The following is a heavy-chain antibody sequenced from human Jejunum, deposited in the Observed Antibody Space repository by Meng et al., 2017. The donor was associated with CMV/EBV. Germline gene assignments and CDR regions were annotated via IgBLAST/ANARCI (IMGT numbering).Heavy chain of an antibody. V-gene: IGHV4-59*01. CDR1: GGSISGYY. CDR2: IYYTGGT. D-gene: IGHD2-15*01. J-gene: IGHJ5*02. CDR3: ARVRGGFDP. Sequence: LSLTCTVSGGSISGYYWSWIRQPPGKGLEWVGYIYYTGGTNYNPSLESRATISLDRTESQFSLKLTSVTPADTAVYYCARVRGGFDPWGQGILVTVSS.